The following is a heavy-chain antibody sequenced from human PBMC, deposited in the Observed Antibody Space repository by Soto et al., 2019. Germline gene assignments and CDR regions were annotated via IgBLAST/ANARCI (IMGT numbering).Heavy chain of an antibody. CDR3: ARCRAPGVDYRSYVQH. Sequence: QVQLVKSGADVKKPVASVKVSCKASGYTFTTYAINWVRQAAGQGLEWMGWMNPNSGHTGYAQKFQGRVNMHRDTSKHKGYMELSGLKSEDTSVYHCARCRAPGVDYRSYVQHWRQGTLVNVS. D-gene: IGHD4-4*01. V-gene: IGHV1-8*01. J-gene: IGHJ1*01. CDR2: MNPNSGHT. CDR1: GYTFTTYA.